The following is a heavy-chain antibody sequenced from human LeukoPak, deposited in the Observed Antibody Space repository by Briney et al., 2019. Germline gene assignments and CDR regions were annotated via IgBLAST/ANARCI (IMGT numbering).Heavy chain of an antibody. Sequence: GGSLRLSCAASGFTFSDYYMSWIRQAPGKGLEWVSYISSSGSTIYYADSVKGRFTISRDNAKNSLYLQMNSLRAEDTALYYCAKDRAAGDAFDIWGQGTMVTVSS. CDR2: ISSSGSTI. J-gene: IGHJ3*02. V-gene: IGHV3-11*01. CDR1: GFTFSDYY. D-gene: IGHD6-13*01. CDR3: AKDRAAGDAFDI.